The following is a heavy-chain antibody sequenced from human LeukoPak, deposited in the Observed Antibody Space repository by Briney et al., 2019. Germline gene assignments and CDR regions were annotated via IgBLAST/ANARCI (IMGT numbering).Heavy chain of an antibody. Sequence: GGSLRLSCAASGFTFSSYSMNWVRQAPGKGLEWVSYISSSGSTIYYADSVKGRFTISRDNAKNSLYLQMNSLRAEDTAVYYCARDNDVYGMDAWGQGTTVTVSS. D-gene: IGHD2-8*01. J-gene: IGHJ6*02. CDR1: GFTFSSYS. CDR2: ISSSGSTI. CDR3: ARDNDVYGMDA. V-gene: IGHV3-48*04.